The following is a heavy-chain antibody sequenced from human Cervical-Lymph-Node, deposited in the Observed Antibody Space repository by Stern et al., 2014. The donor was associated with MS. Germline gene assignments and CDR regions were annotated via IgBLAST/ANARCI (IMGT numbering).Heavy chain of an antibody. D-gene: IGHD3-10*01. CDR3: ARAASTTSSYNF. Sequence: AQLVQSGAEVKKPGSSVKVSCQAFGGSFINNVISWVRQAPGQGLEWMGGTIPIFGTALYAQKFRGRVTITADESTRTAYMELSSLRSDDTAVYFCARAASTTSSYNFWGPGTLVTVSS. J-gene: IGHJ4*02. CDR1: GGSFINNV. V-gene: IGHV1-69*01. CDR2: TIPIFGTA.